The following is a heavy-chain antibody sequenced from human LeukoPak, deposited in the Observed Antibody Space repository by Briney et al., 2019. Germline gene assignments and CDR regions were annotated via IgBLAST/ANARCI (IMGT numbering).Heavy chain of an antibody. D-gene: IGHD3-10*01. CDR2: ISSSSSTI. Sequence: GGSLRLSCAASGFTFSSYSMNWVRQAPGKGLEWVSYISSSSSTIYYADSVKGRFTISRDNAKNSLYLQMNSLRAEDTAVYYCARDRESTGYYYGSGSHVFDYWGQGTLVTVSS. V-gene: IGHV3-48*04. CDR1: GFTFSSYS. J-gene: IGHJ4*02. CDR3: ARDRESTGYYYGSGSHVFDY.